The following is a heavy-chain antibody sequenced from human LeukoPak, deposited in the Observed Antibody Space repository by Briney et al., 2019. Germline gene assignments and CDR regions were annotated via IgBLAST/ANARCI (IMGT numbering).Heavy chain of an antibody. CDR2: MSYSGST. CDR3: ARGGSSGWYGDY. Sequence: SETLSLTCSVSGGSISSYYWSWIRQPPGKGLEWIGYMSYSGSTNYNPSLESRVTISVDTSKNQFSLKLSSVTAADTAIYYCARGGSSGWYGDYWGQGTLVIVSS. D-gene: IGHD6-19*01. V-gene: IGHV4-59*01. J-gene: IGHJ4*02. CDR1: GGSISSYY.